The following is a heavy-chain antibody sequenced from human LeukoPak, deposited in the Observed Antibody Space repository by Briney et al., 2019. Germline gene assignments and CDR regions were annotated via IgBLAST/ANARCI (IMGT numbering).Heavy chain of an antibody. V-gene: IGHV4-4*02. CDR2: IYHSGST. Sequence: PSGTLSLTCAVSGGSISSSNWWSWVRQPPGKGLEWIGEIYHSGSTNYNPSLKSRVTISVDTSKNQFSLKLSSVTAADTAVYYCAREGPVGATDYYFDYWGQGTLVTVSS. CDR3: AREGPVGATDYYFDY. J-gene: IGHJ4*02. D-gene: IGHD1-26*01. CDR1: GGSISSSNW.